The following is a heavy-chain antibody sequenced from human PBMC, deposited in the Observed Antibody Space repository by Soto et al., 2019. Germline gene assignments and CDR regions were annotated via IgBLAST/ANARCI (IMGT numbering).Heavy chain of an antibody. CDR3: AKYYYGSGSYSGDYFDY. D-gene: IGHD3-10*01. CDR2: ISGSGGST. J-gene: IGHJ4*02. V-gene: IGHV3-23*01. CDR1: GFTFSSYA. Sequence: GGSLRLSCAASGFTFSSYAMSWVRQAPGKGLEWVSAISGSGGSTYYADSVKGRFTISRDNSKNTLYLQMNSLRAEDTAVYYCAKYYYGSGSYSGDYFDYWGQGTLVTVSS.